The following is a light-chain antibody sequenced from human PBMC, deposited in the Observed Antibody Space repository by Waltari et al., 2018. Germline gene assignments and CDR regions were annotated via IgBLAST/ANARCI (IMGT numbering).Light chain of an antibody. J-gene: IGKJ4*01. CDR2: DAT. CDR1: QAINNY. Sequence: DIQMTQSPSSLSASLGDKVTITCRASQAINNYLAWFQQKPGKAPKSLIYDATSLQTGVPSRFSGSAYGTDFTLTISNLQPEDFATYYCQHYNGYPLTFGGGTRVEIK. V-gene: IGKV1-16*01. CDR3: QHYNGYPLT.